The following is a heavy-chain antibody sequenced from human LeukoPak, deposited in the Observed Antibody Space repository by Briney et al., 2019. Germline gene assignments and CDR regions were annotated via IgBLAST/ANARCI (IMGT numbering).Heavy chain of an antibody. D-gene: IGHD2-2*01. V-gene: IGHV1-2*02. CDR1: GYTFTGYY. CDR3: ARDGGQHLGVVNY. CDR2: INPNSGGT. J-gene: IGHJ4*02. Sequence: ASVKVSCKASGYTFTGYYIHRVRQAPGQGLEWMGWINPNSGGTDYPQKFQGRVTMTRDTSINTAYMELSSLRSDDTAVYYCARDGGQHLGVVNYWGQGTLVTVSS.